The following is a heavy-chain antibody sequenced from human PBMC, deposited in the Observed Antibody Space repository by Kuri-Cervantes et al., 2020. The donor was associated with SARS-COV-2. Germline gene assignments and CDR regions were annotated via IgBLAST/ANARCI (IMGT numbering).Heavy chain of an antibody. J-gene: IGHJ4*02. D-gene: IGHD1-1*01. V-gene: IGHV3-74*01. CDR1: GFTFSGHW. CDR3: VRDGDHWNFDY. CDR2: INPDGSYT. Sequence: LSLTCAASGFTFSGHWIHWVRQAPGKGLVWVSRINPDGSYTNNADSVKGRFTLSRDNAKNMLFLQMNSLRAEDTAVYYCVRDGDHWNFDYWGQGTLVTVS.